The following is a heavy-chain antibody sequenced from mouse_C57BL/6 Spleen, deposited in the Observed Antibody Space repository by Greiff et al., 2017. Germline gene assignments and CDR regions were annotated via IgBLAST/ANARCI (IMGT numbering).Heavy chain of an antibody. Sequence: VKLVESGPELVKPGASVKISCKASGYSFTSYYIHWVKQRPGQGLAWIGWIYPGSGNTKYNEKFKGKATLTADTSSSTAYMQLSSLTSEDSAVYYCARWGSSSWFAYWGQGTLVTVSA. D-gene: IGHD3-2*02. CDR1: GYSFTSYY. CDR3: ARWGSSSWFAY. CDR2: IYPGSGNT. J-gene: IGHJ3*01. V-gene: IGHV1-66*01.